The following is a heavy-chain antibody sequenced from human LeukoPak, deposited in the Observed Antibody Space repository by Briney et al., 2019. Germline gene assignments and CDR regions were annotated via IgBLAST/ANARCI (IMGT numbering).Heavy chain of an antibody. D-gene: IGHD3-9*01. CDR3: ARGGDDILTGARGMDV. CDR1: GFTFSSYS. V-gene: IGHV3-21*01. Sequence: GGSLRLSCEASGFTFSSYSMNWVRQAPGKGLEWVSSISSSSSYIYYADSVKGRFTISRDNAKNSLYLQMNSLRAEDTAVYYCARGGDDILTGARGMDVWGQGTTVTVSS. J-gene: IGHJ6*02. CDR2: ISSSSSYI.